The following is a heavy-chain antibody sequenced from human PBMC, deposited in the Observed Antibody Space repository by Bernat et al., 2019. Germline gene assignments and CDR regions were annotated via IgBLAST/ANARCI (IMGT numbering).Heavy chain of an antibody. V-gene: IGHV1-3*01. CDR1: GYTFTSYA. CDR2: INAGNGNT. CDR3: ARDRGYCSSTSCYADNWFDP. J-gene: IGHJ5*02. D-gene: IGHD2-2*01. Sequence: QVQLVQSGAEVKKPGASVKVSCKASGYTFTSYAMHWVRQAPGQRLEWMGWINAGNGNTKYSQKFQGRVTITRDTSASTAYMELSSLRSEDTAVYYCARDRGYCSSTSCYADNWFDPWGQGTLVTVSS.